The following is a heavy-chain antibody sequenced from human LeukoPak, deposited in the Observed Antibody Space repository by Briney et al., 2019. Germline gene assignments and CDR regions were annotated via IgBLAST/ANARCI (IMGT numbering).Heavy chain of an antibody. D-gene: IGHD1-26*01. CDR2: IYYSGST. CDR1: GGSISSYY. Sequence: SETLSLTCTVSGGSISSYYWSWIRQPPGKGLEWIGYIYYSGSTNYNPSLKSRVTISVDTSKNQFSLKLSSVTAADTAVYYCVRGVSGSYAADYWGQGTLVTVSS. J-gene: IGHJ4*02. V-gene: IGHV4-59*01. CDR3: VRGVSGSYAADY.